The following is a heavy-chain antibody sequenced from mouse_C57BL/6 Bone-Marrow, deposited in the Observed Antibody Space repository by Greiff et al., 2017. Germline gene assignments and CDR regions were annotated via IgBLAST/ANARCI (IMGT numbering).Heavy chain of an antibody. CDR2: IYPGGGYT. V-gene: IGHV1-63*01. CDR1: GYTFTNYW. CDR3: ARDADGYLYFDV. Sequence: VQLQQSGAELVRPGTSVKMSCKASGYTFTNYWIGWAKQRPGHGLEWIGDIYPGGGYTNYNEKFKGKATLTADKSSSTACMQFSSLTSEDSAIYYCARDADGYLYFDVWGTGTTVTVSS. J-gene: IGHJ1*03. D-gene: IGHD2-3*01.